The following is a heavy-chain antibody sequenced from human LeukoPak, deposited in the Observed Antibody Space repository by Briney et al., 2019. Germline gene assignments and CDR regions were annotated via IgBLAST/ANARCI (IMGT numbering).Heavy chain of an antibody. CDR2: ISSSGSTI. J-gene: IGHJ5*02. CDR1: GFTFSDYY. V-gene: IGHV3-11*04. D-gene: IGHD5-12*01. Sequence: GGSLRLFCAASGFTFSDYYMSWIRQAPGKGLEWVSYISSSGSTIYYADSVKGRFTISRDNAKNSLYLQMNSLRAEDTAVYYCAREGDYSGYDLNWFDPWGQGTLVTVSS. CDR3: AREGDYSGYDLNWFDP.